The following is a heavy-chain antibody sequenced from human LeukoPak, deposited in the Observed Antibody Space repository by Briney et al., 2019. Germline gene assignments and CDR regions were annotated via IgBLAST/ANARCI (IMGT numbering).Heavy chain of an antibody. CDR1: GFTFSTYN. CDR3: ARDDIVVVPAATEPRSV. V-gene: IGHV3-21*01. CDR2: ITSSSSYI. Sequence: GGSLRLSCAASGFTFSTYNMNWVRQAPGKVLEWVSSITSSSSYIYYADSVKGRFTISRDNAKNSLYLQMNSLRAEDTAVYYCARDDIVVVPAATEPRSVWGQGTLVTVSS. D-gene: IGHD2-2*01. J-gene: IGHJ4*02.